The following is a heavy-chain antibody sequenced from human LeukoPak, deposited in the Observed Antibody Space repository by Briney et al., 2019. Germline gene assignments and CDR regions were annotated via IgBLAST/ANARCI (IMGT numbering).Heavy chain of an antibody. CDR3: ASAGYSSSWYQVY. D-gene: IGHD6-13*01. J-gene: IGHJ4*02. V-gene: IGHV3-21*01. CDR1: GFTFSSYS. CDR2: ISSSSSYI. Sequence: GGSLRLSCAASGFTFSSYSMNWVRQAPGKGLEWVSSISSSSSYIYYADSVKGRLTISRDNAKNSLYLQMNSLRAEDTAVYYCASAGYSSSWYQVYWGQGTLVTVSS.